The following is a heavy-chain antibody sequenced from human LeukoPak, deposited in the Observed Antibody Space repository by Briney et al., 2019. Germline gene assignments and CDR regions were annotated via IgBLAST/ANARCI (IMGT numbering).Heavy chain of an antibody. CDR2: ISYDGSNK. D-gene: IGHD3-9*01. CDR3: AKDQGLLTGYPTYGMDV. Sequence: PGRSLRLSCAASGFTFSSYGMHWVRQAPVKGLEWVAVISYDGSNKYYADSVKGRFTISRDNSKNTLYLQMNSLRAEDTAVYYCAKDQGLLTGYPTYGMDVWGKGTTVTVSS. J-gene: IGHJ6*04. CDR1: GFTFSSYG. V-gene: IGHV3-30*18.